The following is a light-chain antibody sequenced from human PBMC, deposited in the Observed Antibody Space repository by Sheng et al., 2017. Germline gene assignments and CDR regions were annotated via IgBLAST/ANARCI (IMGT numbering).Light chain of an antibody. J-gene: IGLJ3*02. CDR2: ENN. Sequence: QPVLTQPPSVSAAPGQKVAISCSGSPSNIGKNYVCWFQQFPGMAPKLLIYENNILPLWIPDRFSASKSGPSATLDITGLQTGDEADYYCGTWDGSLNAWVFGGGTKLTVL. CDR1: PSNIGKNY. V-gene: IGLV1-51*01. CDR3: GTWDGSLNAWV.